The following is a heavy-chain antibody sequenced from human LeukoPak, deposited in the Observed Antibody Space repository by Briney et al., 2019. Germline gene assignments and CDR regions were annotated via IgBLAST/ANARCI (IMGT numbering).Heavy chain of an antibody. CDR1: GYSFTSYW. V-gene: IGHV5-10-1*01. CDR3: ARLRYCSGGSCYHYFDY. J-gene: IGHJ4*02. CDR2: IDPSDSYT. Sequence: GKSLKISCKGSGYSFTSYWISWVRQMPGKGLEWMGRIDPSDSYTNYSPSFQGHVTISADKSISTAYLQWSSLKASDTAMYYCARLRYCSGGSCYHYFDYWGQGTLVTVSS. D-gene: IGHD2-15*01.